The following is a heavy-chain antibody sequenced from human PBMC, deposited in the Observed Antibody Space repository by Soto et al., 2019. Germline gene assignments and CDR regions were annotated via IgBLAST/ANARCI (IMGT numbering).Heavy chain of an antibody. CDR3: ARGFGDYDFWSGYYRSAFDI. CDR1: GGSISSGDYY. Sequence: PSETLSLTCTVSGGSISSGDYYWSWIRQPPGKGLEWIGYIYYSGSTYYNPSLKSRVTISVDTSKNQFSLKLSSVTAADTAVYYCARGFGDYDFWSGYYRSAFDIWGQGTMVT. V-gene: IGHV4-30-4*01. D-gene: IGHD3-3*01. CDR2: IYYSGST. J-gene: IGHJ3*02.